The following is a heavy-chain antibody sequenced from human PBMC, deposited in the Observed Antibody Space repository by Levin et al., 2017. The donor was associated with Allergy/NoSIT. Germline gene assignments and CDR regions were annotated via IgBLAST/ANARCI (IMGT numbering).Heavy chain of an antibody. CDR1: GYSFSTYG. D-gene: IGHD2-21*02. CDR2: ISPYNGDT. CDR3: ARDLAHCGGDCFYDTFDI. V-gene: IGHV1-18*01. J-gene: IGHJ3*02. Sequence: WASVKVSCKASGYSFSTYGISWVRQAPGQGLEWMGWISPYNGDTNYAQNLQGRVTMTTDTSTGTVYMELRSLRSDDTAVYYCARDLAHCGGDCFYDTFDIWGQGTMVTVSS.